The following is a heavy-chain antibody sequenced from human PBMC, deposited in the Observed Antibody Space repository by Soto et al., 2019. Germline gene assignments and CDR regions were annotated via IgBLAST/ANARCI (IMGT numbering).Heavy chain of an antibody. D-gene: IGHD3-22*01. Sequence: SVKVSCKASGGTFSSYAISWVRQAPVQGLEWMGGIIPIFGTANYAQKFQGRVTITADESTSTAYMELSSLRSEDTAVYYCARAVTMIVVVITTGAFDIWGQGTMVTV. V-gene: IGHV1-69*01. CDR3: ARAVTMIVVVITTGAFDI. CDR1: GGTFSSYA. CDR2: IIPIFGTA. J-gene: IGHJ3*02.